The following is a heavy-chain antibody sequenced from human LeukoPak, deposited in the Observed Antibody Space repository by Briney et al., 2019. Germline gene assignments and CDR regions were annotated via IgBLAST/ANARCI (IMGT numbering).Heavy chain of an antibody. Sequence: PGESLRLSCAASGFTVSSNYMSWVRQAPGKGLEWVLVIYSGGSTYYADSVKGRFTISRDNSKNTLYLQMNSLRAEDTAVYYCARSFRYSGYDYYFDPWGQGTLVTVSS. CDR3: ARSFRYSGYDYYFDP. CDR2: IYSGGST. CDR1: GFTVSSNY. D-gene: IGHD5-12*01. J-gene: IGHJ5*02. V-gene: IGHV3-66*01.